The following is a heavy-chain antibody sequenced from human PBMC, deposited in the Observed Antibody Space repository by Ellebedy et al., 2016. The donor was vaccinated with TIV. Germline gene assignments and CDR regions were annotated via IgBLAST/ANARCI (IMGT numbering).Heavy chain of an antibody. CDR3: AKGRGGGSDTSAPRYYFDY. V-gene: IGHV3-23*01. J-gene: IGHJ4*02. CDR2: ISSTGSRT. Sequence: PGGSLRLSCAASGFTFSSYAMSWVRQAPGKGLEWVSTISSTGSRTHYADSVEGRFIISRDNSKKTLYLQMNSLRAEDTAVYYCAKGRGGGSDTSAPRYYFDYWGLGTLVTVSS. CDR1: GFTFSSYA. D-gene: IGHD3-22*01.